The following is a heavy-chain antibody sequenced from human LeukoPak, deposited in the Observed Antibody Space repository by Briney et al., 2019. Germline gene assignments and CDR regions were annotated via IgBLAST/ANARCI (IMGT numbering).Heavy chain of an antibody. CDR2: MNSNSGGT. Sequence: ASVKVSCKASGYTFTGYYMHWVRQAPGQGLEWMGWMNSNSGGTDYAQKFQGRVTMTRDTSISTAYMEVSRLRSDDTAVYYRARDDYGGALDIWGQGTMVTVSS. D-gene: IGHD4-23*01. V-gene: IGHV1-2*02. CDR1: GYTFTGYY. J-gene: IGHJ3*02. CDR3: ARDDYGGALDI.